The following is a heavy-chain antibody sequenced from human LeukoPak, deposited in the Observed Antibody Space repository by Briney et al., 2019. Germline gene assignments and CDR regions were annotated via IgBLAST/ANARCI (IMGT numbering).Heavy chain of an antibody. CDR2: ISDSGGST. D-gene: IGHD2-15*01. CDR3: AKAWWNSHLGFDC. V-gene: IGHV3-23*01. CDR1: GFTFNKYA. Sequence: GGSLRLSCAASGFTFNKYAMSWVRQAPGKGLEWVSGISDSGGSTYYADSVKGRFIISRDNSNNTLYLQMNSLRAEDTALYYCAKAWWNSHLGFDCWGQGTLVTVSS. J-gene: IGHJ4*02.